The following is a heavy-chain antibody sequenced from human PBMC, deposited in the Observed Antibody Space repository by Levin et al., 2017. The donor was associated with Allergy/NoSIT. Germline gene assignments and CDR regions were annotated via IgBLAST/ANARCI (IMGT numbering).Heavy chain of an antibody. J-gene: IGHJ4*02. V-gene: IGHV4-34*01. CDR2: INHSGST. CDR3: AARTRPKHKYYDFWSGYPR. CDR1: GGSFSGYY. Sequence: PSETLSLTCAVYGGSFSGYYWSWIRQPPGKGLEWIGEINHSGSTNYNPSLKSRVTISVDTSKNQFSLKLSSVTAADTAVYYCAARTRPKHKYYDFWSGYPRWGQGTLVTVSS. D-gene: IGHD3-3*01.